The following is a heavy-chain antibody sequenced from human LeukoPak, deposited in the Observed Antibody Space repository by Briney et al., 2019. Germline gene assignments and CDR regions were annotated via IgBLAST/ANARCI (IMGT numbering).Heavy chain of an antibody. D-gene: IGHD6-13*01. CDR2: ISGSGGNT. CDR3: AKPYSSRNLGGAFDI. Sequence: GGSLRLSCAASGFIFSSYAMSWVRQAPGKGLEWVSGISGSGGNTYNADSVKGRFTISRDNSKNTLYLQMNSLRAEDTAVYYCAKPYSSRNLGGAFDIWGQGTMVTVSS. V-gene: IGHV3-23*01. CDR1: GFIFSSYA. J-gene: IGHJ3*02.